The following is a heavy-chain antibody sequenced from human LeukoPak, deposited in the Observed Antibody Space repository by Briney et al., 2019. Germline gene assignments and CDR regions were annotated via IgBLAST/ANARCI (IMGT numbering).Heavy chain of an antibody. V-gene: IGHV3-23*01. CDR1: GFTFGSYG. D-gene: IGHD3-22*01. CDR2: ITPNAYRT. J-gene: IGHJ1*01. CDR3: AIMHGYYDGSGYWVQ. Sequence: GGSLRLSCAASGFTFGSYGMSWVRQAPGKGLEWVAFITPNAYRTSYADSVEGRFTISRDNPRNTLYMQMNSLRDEDTAIYYCAIMHGYYDGSGYWVQWGQGTLVTVSS.